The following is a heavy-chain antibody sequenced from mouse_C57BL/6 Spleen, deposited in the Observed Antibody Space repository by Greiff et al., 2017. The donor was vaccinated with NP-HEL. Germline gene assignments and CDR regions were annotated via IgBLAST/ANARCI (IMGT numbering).Heavy chain of an antibody. V-gene: IGHV1-82*01. CDR1: GYAFSSSW. J-gene: IGHJ2*01. D-gene: IGHD2-4*01. CDR3: ARNEAYDYGRGPDY. Sequence: QVQLQQSGPELVKPGASVKISCKASGYAFSSSWMNWVKQRPGKGLEWIGRIYPGDGDTNYNGKFKGKATLTADKSSSTAYMQRSSLTSEDSAVYSCARNEAYDYGRGPDYWGQGTTLTVSS. CDR2: IYPGDGDT.